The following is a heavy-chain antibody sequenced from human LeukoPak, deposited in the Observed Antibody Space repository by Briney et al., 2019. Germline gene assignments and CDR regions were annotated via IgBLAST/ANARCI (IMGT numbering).Heavy chain of an antibody. CDR2: ISYDGSNK. V-gene: IGHV3-30-3*01. J-gene: IGHJ4*02. D-gene: IGHD3-10*01. Sequence: GGSLRLSCAASGFTFSSYAMHWVRQAPGKGLEWVAVISYDGSNKYYADSVRGRFTISRDNSKNTLYLQMNSLRAEDTAVYYCARDRNYYGSGSYLPNWGQGTLVTVSS. CDR3: ARDRNYYGSGSYLPN. CDR1: GFTFSSYA.